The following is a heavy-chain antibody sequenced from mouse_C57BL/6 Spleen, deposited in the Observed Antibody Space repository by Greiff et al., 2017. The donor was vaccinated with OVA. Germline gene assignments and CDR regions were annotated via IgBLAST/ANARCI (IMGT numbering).Heavy chain of an antibody. CDR2: IDPENGDT. CDR1: GFNIKDDY. J-gene: IGHJ3*01. CDR3: TTGGFAY. Sequence: VQLQQSGAELVRPGASVKLSCTAPGFNIKDDYMHWVKQRPEQGLEWIGWIDPENGDTEYASKFQGKATITAVTSSNTAYLQLSSLTSEDTAVYYCTTGGFAYWGQGTLVTVSA. V-gene: IGHV14-4*01.